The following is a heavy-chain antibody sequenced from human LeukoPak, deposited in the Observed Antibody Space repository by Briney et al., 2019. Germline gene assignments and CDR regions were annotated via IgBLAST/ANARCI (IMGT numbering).Heavy chain of an antibody. CDR1: GFTFSSYG. Sequence: GGSLRLSCAASGFTFSSYGMHWVRQAPGTGLEWVAFIRYDGSNKYYADSVKGRFTISRDNSKNTLYLQMNSLRAEDTAVYYCAKDVIAVAGRVYWGQGTLVTVSS. CDR2: IRYDGSNK. D-gene: IGHD6-19*01. J-gene: IGHJ4*02. CDR3: AKDVIAVAGRVY. V-gene: IGHV3-30*02.